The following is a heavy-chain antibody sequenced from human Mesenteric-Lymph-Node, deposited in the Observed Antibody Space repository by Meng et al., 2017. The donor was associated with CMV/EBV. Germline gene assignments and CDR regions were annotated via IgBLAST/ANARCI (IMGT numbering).Heavy chain of an antibody. J-gene: IGHJ4*02. Sequence: GESLKISCAASGFTFTDTWLHWVRQSPGKGLVWVSRINRDGSDTRYGDSVKGRFTISRDNAKNTLYLQMNSLRAEDTAVYYCASGSYSNILEYWGQGTLVTVSS. CDR2: INRDGSDT. CDR1: GFTFTDTW. CDR3: ASGSYSNILEY. D-gene: IGHD1-26*01. V-gene: IGHV3-74*01.